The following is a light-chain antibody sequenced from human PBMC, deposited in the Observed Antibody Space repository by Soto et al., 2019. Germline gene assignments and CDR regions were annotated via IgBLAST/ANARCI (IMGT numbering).Light chain of an antibody. Sequence: QSVLTQPPSVSGAPGQRVTISCTGSSSNIGAGYDVHWYQLLPGTAPKLLIYRNINRPSGVPDRFSGSKSGTSASLAITGLQAEDDADYYCQSYDRSLSGYVFGTGTKVTVL. CDR3: QSYDRSLSGYV. CDR1: SSNIGAGYD. CDR2: RNI. J-gene: IGLJ1*01. V-gene: IGLV1-40*01.